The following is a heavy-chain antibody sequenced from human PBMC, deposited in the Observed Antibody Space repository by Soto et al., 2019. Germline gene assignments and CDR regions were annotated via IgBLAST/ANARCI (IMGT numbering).Heavy chain of an antibody. CDR3: TGITWFRGMDV. V-gene: IGHV6-1*01. J-gene: IGHJ6*02. CDR1: GDSVSSNSAG. D-gene: IGHD3-10*01. CDR2: TYYKSKWNN. Sequence: SQTLSLTCVISGDSVSSNSAGWNWIRQSPSRGLEWLGRTYYKSKWNNDYALSVRSRITINPDTSKNQFSLHLYSVTPEDTAVYYCTGITWFRGMDVWGQGTPVTVSS.